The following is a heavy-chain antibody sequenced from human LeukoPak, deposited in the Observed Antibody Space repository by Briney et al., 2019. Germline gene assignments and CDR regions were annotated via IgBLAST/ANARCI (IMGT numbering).Heavy chain of an antibody. D-gene: IGHD3-22*01. CDR1: GFTFDDYA. CDR2: INWNGGST. J-gene: IGHJ4*02. Sequence: GRSLRLSCAASGFTFDDYAMHWVRQAPGKGLEWVSGINWNGGSTGYADSVKGRFTISRDNTKKSLYLQMNSLRAEDTALYYCARDVLYDSSGYYSDYWGQGTLVTVSS. CDR3: ARDVLYDSSGYYSDY. V-gene: IGHV3-20*04.